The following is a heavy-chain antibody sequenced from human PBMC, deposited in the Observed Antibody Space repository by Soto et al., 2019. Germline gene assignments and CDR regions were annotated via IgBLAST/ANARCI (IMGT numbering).Heavy chain of an antibody. Sequence: SSETLSLTCIVSGGSMSKFYCSWIRKTAGKGLEWMGRVYATGTSDYNPSLRSRIAMSVDISKKTFSLRLRSVTAADTGVYYCVRDGSKTLRDCFDPWGQGILVTVSS. V-gene: IGHV4-4*07. J-gene: IGHJ5*02. CDR1: GGSMSKFY. D-gene: IGHD4-17*01. CDR2: VYATGTS. CDR3: VRDGSKTLRDCFDP.